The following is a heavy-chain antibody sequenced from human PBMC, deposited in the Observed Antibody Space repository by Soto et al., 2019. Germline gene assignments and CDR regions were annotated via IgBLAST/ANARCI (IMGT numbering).Heavy chain of an antibody. CDR2: IYYSGST. Sequence: TLSLTCTVSGGSSSSGGYYWRWIRPHPGKGLEWIGYIYYSGSTYYNPSLERRVTISVDTSKNQFSLKLSSVTAADTDVYYCARAGYSHGGNWFDPWGQGTLVNVSS. CDR3: ARAGYSHGGNWFDP. V-gene: IGHV4-31*03. D-gene: IGHD5-18*01. CDR1: GGSSSSGGYY. J-gene: IGHJ5*02.